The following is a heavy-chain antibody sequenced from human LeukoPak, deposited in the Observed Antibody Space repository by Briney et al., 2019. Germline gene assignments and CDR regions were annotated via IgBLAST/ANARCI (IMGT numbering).Heavy chain of an antibody. D-gene: IGHD2-2*03. CDR1: GGSISSSSYY. J-gene: IGHJ6*02. V-gene: IGHV4-39*01. Sequence: LETLSLTCTVSGGSISSSSYYWGWIRQPPGKGLEWIGSIYYSGSTYYNPSLKSRVTISVDASKNQFSLKLSSVTAADTAVYYCARHPSSWIDSMDVWGQGTTVTVSS. CDR3: ARHPSSWIDSMDV. CDR2: IYYSGST.